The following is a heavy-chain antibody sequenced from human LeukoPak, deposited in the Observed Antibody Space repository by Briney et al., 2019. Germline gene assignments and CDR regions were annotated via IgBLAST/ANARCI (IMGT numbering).Heavy chain of an antibody. J-gene: IGHJ6*02. V-gene: IGHV1-8*01. D-gene: IGHD6-19*01. CDR2: MNPNSGNT. Sequence: ASVKVSCKASGYTFTSYDINWVRQATGQGLEWMGWMNPNSGNTGYAQKFQGRVTMTRNTSMSTAYMELSSLRSEDTAVYYCARDGSSGWTGYYYYYYGMDVWGQGTTVTVSS. CDR1: GYTFTSYD. CDR3: ARDGSSGWTGYYYYYYGMDV.